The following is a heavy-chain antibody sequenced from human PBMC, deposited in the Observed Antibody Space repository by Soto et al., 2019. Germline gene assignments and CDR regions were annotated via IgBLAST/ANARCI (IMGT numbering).Heavy chain of an antibody. CDR2: INTYNGNT. CDR1: VYVFTSYG. CDR3: ASYFDWPSGFDI. Sequence: ASVKVSCKTSVYVFTSYGIGWARQAPGQGLEWMGWINTYNGNTNYAQNLQGRVTLTTDTSTSTAYMELRSLRSNDTAIHSCASYFDWPSGFDIWGQGTMVTGSS. J-gene: IGHJ3*02. D-gene: IGHD3-9*01. V-gene: IGHV1-18*01.